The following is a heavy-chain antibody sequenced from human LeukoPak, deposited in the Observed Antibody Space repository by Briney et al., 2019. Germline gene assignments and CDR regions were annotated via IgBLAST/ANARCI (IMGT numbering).Heavy chain of an antibody. Sequence: PGGSLRLSCVASGFTFSNYGMHWVRQAPGKGLEWVAVLSYDEINKFYTHSVKGRFTISRDNSKNTLYLQMNSLRAEDTAVYYCAKAKVKWELLRTLGGYWGQGTLVTVSS. CDR1: GFTFSNYG. D-gene: IGHD1-26*01. V-gene: IGHV3-30*18. CDR2: LSYDEINK. J-gene: IGHJ4*02. CDR3: AKAKVKWELLRTLGGY.